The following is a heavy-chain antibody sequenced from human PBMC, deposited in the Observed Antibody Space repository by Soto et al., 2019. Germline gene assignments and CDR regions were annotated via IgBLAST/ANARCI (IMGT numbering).Heavy chain of an antibody. V-gene: IGHV4-30-4*01. CDR2: IYYSGST. Sequence: SETLSLTCTVSGGSISSGDYYWSWIRQPPGKGLEWIGYIYYSGSTYYNPSLKSRVTISVDTSKNQFSLKLSSVTAADTAVYYCALGAAASPLFGMDVWGQGTTVTVSS. J-gene: IGHJ6*02. D-gene: IGHD6-13*01. CDR3: ALGAAASPLFGMDV. CDR1: GGSISSGDYY.